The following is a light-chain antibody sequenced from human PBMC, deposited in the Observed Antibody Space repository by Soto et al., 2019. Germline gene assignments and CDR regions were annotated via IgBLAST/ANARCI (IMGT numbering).Light chain of an antibody. V-gene: IGKV1-9*01. Sequence: DIQLTQSPSFLSASVGDRITITCRANQGIGSYLAWYQQKPGKAPKLLIYTASTLQSGVPSRFSGSGSGTEFTLTISSLQPEDFATYYCQQLNSYPHTFGGGTNVEL. J-gene: IGKJ4*01. CDR3: QQLNSYPHT. CDR1: QGIGSY. CDR2: TAS.